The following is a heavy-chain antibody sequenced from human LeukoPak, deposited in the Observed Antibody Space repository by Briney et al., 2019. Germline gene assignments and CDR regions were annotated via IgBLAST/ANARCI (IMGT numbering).Heavy chain of an antibody. CDR2: IKQDGSEK. D-gene: IGHD3-9*01. CDR3: ARLDWLSSYYFDY. J-gene: IGHJ4*02. CDR1: GFTFSSYG. Sequence: GGTLRLSCAASGFTFSSYGMSWVRQAPGKGLEWVANIKQDGSEKYYVDSVKGRFTISRDNAKNSLYLQMNSLRAEDTAVYYCARLDWLSSYYFDYWGQGTLVTVSS. V-gene: IGHV3-7*01.